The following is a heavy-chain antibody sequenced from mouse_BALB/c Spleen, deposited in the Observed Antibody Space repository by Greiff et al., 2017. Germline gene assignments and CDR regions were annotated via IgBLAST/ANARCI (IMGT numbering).Heavy chain of an antibody. V-gene: IGHV1S56*01. Sequence: QVQLQQSGPELVKPGASVRISCKASGYTFTSYYIHWVKQRPGQGLEWIGWIYPGNVNTKYNEKFKGKATLTADKSSSTAYMQLSSLTSEDSAVYFCARWGDVDWFAYWGQGTLVTVSA. CDR3: ARWGDVDWFAY. CDR1: GYTFTSYY. D-gene: IGHD3-3*01. J-gene: IGHJ3*01. CDR2: IYPGNVNT.